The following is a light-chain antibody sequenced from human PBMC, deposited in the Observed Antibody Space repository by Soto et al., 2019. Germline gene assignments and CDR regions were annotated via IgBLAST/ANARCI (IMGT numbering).Light chain of an antibody. CDR1: SSDVGGYNY. Sequence: QSALTQPASVSGSPGQSITISCTGSSSDVGGYNYVSWYQQHHPGKAPKLMIYDVSNRPSGVSNRFSGSKSGNTASLTISGLQAEDEADYYCSSYTTSSTVVFGGATKLTVL. V-gene: IGLV2-14*03. CDR3: SSYTTSSTVV. J-gene: IGLJ2*01. CDR2: DVS.